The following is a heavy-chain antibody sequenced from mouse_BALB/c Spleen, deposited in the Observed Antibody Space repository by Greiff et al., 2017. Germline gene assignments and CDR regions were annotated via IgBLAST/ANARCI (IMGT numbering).Heavy chain of an antibody. V-gene: IGHV5-9-3*01. CDR2: ISSGGSYT. D-gene: IGHD2-3*01. J-gene: IGHJ1*01. CDR1: GFTFSSYA. CDR3: ARHGRGFYDGYFVDV. Sequence: VQGVESGGGLVKPGGSLKLSCAASGFTFSSYAMSWVRQTPEKRLEWVATISSGGSYTYYPDSVKGRFTISRDNAKNTLYLQMSSLRSEDTAMYYCARHGRGFYDGYFVDVWGAGTTVTVSS.